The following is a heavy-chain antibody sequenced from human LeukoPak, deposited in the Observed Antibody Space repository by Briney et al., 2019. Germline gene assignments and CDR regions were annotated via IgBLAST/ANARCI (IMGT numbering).Heavy chain of an antibody. CDR2: IIPIFGTA. J-gene: IGHJ5*02. D-gene: IGHD3-3*01. V-gene: IGHV1-69*05. CDR3: ARVGVDVWSGYGDP. CDR1: GGTFSSYD. Sequence: ASAKVSCKASGGTFSSYDISWVRQAPGQGLEWMGGIIPIFGTANYAQKFQGRVTITTDESTSTAYMELSSLRSEDTAVYYCARVGVDVWSGYGDPWGQGTLVTVSS.